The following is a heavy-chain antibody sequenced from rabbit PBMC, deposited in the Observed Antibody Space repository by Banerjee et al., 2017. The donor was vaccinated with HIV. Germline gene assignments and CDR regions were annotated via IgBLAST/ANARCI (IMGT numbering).Heavy chain of an antibody. D-gene: IGHD8-1*01. CDR2: IETTGSSTYT. CDR1: GFSFSSSYY. CDR3: ARDLGGSSDL. V-gene: IGHV1S45*01. J-gene: IGHJ3*01. Sequence: QEQLEESGGDLVKPGASLTLTCTASGFSFSSSYYMCWVRQAPGRGLEWIACIETTGSSTYTYYANWAKGRFTISKTSSTTVTLEMTSLTAADTATYFCARDLGGSSDLWGQGTLVTVS.